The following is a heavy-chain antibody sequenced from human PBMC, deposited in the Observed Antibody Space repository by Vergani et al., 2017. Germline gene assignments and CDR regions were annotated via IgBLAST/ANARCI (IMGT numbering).Heavy chain of an antibody. J-gene: IGHJ4*02. D-gene: IGHD2-2*03. CDR2: INEDGSHT. CDR1: GFPFSTYG. Sequence: VQLVESGGGVVQPGESLRLSCAASGFPFSTYGMHWVRQAPGKGLEWVAKINEDGSHTYHVGSVRGRFTISRDNAKNSLDLQMNSLRVEDTAVYYCGRLSMDPRDHWGQGILVTVSS. CDR3: GRLSMDPRDH. V-gene: IGHV3-7*01.